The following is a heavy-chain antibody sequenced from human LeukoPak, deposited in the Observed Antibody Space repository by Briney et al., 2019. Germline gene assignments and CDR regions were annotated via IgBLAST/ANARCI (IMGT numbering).Heavy chain of an antibody. Sequence: GASVKVSCKASGGTFSSYAISWVRQAPGQGLEWMGRIIPILGIANYAQKFQGRVTITADKSTSTAYMELSSLKASDTAMYYCARPFRYCSSTSCYAGVTDYWGQGTLVTVSS. CDR2: IIPILGIA. CDR1: GGTFSSYA. D-gene: IGHD2-2*01. J-gene: IGHJ4*02. CDR3: ARPFRYCSSTSCYAGVTDY. V-gene: IGHV1-69*04.